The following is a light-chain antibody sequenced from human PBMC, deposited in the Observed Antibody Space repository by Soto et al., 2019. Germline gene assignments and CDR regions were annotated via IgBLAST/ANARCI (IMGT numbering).Light chain of an antibody. V-gene: IGLV1-44*01. CDR2: SNN. Sequence: QSALTQPPSASGAPGQRVTISCSGSSSNIGSNTVNWYQQFPGTAPKLVIYSNNQRPSGVPDRFSGSKSGTSASLVISGLQSDDEADYFCAAWDDSLNGHVVFGGGTKLTVL. CDR1: SSNIGSNT. J-gene: IGLJ2*01. CDR3: AAWDDSLNGHVV.